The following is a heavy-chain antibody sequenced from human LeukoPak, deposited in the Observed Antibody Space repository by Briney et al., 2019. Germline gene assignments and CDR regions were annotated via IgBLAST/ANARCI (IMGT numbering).Heavy chain of an antibody. J-gene: IGHJ6*03. CDR1: GGSFNDYY. V-gene: IGHV4-34*01. CDR3: ARGPQNYYYYYMDV. CDR2: INLRGST. Sequence: SETLSLTCAVYGGSFNDYYWNWIRQPPGKGLEWIGEINLRGSTTYNPSLKSRVTISLDESKNQFSLQLNSVTPEDTAVYYCARGPQNYYYYYMDVWGKGTTVTVSS.